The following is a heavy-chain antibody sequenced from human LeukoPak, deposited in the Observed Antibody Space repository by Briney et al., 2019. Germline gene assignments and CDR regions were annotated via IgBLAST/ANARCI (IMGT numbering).Heavy chain of an antibody. CDR3: ATPGLLPVHYYDSSGYDY. V-gene: IGHV1-24*01. CDR1: GYTLTELS. Sequence: GASVKVSCKVSGYTLTELSMHWVRQAPGKGLEWTGGFDPEDGETIYAQKFQGRVTMTEDTSTDTAYMELSSLRSEDTAVYYCATPGLLPVHYYDSSGYDYWGQGTLVTVSS. CDR2: FDPEDGET. J-gene: IGHJ4*02. D-gene: IGHD3-22*01.